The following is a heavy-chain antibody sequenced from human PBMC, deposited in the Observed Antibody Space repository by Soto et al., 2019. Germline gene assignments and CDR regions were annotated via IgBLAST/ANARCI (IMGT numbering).Heavy chain of an antibody. J-gene: IGHJ3*02. V-gene: IGHV1-69*01. Sequence: QVQLVQSGAEVKKPGSSVKVSCKASGGTFSSYAISWVRQAPGQGLEWMGGIIPIFGTANYAQKFQGRGTITADESTSTAYMELSSLRSEDTAVYYCATCSSTSCYTAADAFDIWGQGTMVTVSS. CDR2: IIPIFGTA. D-gene: IGHD2-2*02. CDR3: ATCSSTSCYTAADAFDI. CDR1: GGTFSSYA.